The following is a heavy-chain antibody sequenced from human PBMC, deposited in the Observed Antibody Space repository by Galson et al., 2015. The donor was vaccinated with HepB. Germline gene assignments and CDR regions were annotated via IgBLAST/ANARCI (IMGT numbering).Heavy chain of an antibody. J-gene: IGHJ6*01. CDR3: SADAGSAQSFFYKYNNAMDV. V-gene: IGHV3-15*05. Sequence: SLRLSCAASGFSVNNAWMSWVRQAPGKGLEWVCRIQGQSDGGSSDYSAPVQVRFIIARSNSQNTLFLQMNSVNTEDTSVYFCSADAGSAQSFFYKYNNAMDVSAPGTPLAVSS. CDR2: IQGQSDGGSS. CDR1: GFSVNNAW. D-gene: IGHD3-10*01.